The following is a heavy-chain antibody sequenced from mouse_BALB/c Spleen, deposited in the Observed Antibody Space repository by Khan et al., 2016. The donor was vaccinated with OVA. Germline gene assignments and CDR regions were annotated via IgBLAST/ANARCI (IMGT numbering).Heavy chain of an antibody. Sequence: VELVESGPGLVAPSQSLSITCTVYGYSLTRYGVHWVRQPPGKGLEWLGLIWAGGSTNYNWALMSRLSISIDNSKSLVFLIMNSLQTYDTALYSCARSKYLARYWGQGTTLTVSS. V-gene: IGHV2-9*02. CDR3: ARSKYLARY. D-gene: IGHD3-3*01. J-gene: IGHJ2*01. CDR2: IWAGGST. CDR1: GYSLTRYG.